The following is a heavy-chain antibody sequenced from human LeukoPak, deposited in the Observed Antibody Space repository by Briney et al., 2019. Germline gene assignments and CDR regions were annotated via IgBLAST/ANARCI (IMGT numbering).Heavy chain of an antibody. Sequence: GGSLRLSCAASGFTFSSYSMNWVRQAPGKGLEWISSISSSSSYIYYADSVKGRFTISRDNAKNSLYLQMNSLRAEDTAVYYCARGGPLYSSGIIRGQGTMVTVSS. V-gene: IGHV3-21*01. CDR1: GFTFSSYS. CDR2: ISSSSSYI. J-gene: IGHJ3*02. CDR3: ARGGPLYSSGII. D-gene: IGHD6-19*01.